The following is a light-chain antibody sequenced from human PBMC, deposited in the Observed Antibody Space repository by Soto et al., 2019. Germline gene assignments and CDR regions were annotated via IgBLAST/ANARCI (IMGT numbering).Light chain of an antibody. CDR2: GAS. Sequence: DIVLTQSPVTLSLSPGDRATLSCRASQSVSTSYLAWYQQKPGQAPRLLIYGASSRATGIPDRFSGSGSGTDFTLTISRLEPEDFAVYYCQQYGSTWTFGQGTKVDIK. V-gene: IGKV3-20*01. J-gene: IGKJ1*01. CDR1: QSVSTSY. CDR3: QQYGSTWT.